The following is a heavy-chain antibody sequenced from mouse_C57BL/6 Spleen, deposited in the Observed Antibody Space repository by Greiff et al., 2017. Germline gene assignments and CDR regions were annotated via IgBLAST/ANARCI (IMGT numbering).Heavy chain of an antibody. J-gene: IGHJ3*01. CDR1: GYTFTSYW. Sequence: VQLQQSGTVLARPGASVKMSCKTSGYTFTSYWMHWVKQRPGQGLEWIGAIYPGNSDTSYNQKFKGKAKMTAVTSASTAYMELSSLTNEDSAVYYCTRDRGGYGSSSWFAYWGQGTLVTVSA. V-gene: IGHV1-5*01. D-gene: IGHD1-1*01. CDR2: IYPGNSDT. CDR3: TRDRGGYGSSSWFAY.